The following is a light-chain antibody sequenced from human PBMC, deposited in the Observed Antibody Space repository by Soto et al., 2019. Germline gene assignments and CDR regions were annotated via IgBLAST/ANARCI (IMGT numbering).Light chain of an antibody. J-gene: IGKJ4*01. V-gene: IGKV3-15*01. Sequence: EIVMTQSPATLSVSPGDRVTLSCRASQSVNSRLAWYQQNPGQAPRLLIYGASTRATDIPARFSGSGSGTEFTLTISSLQSEYFGVYYCQQSNNWPLSFGGGTKVEIK. CDR1: QSVNSR. CDR2: GAS. CDR3: QQSNNWPLS.